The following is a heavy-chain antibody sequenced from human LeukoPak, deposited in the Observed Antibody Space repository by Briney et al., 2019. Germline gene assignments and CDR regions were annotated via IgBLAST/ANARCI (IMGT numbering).Heavy chain of an antibody. CDR3: AKWGPHCVGDYCPALDS. CDR2: INQDGSKK. V-gene: IGHV3-7*01. CDR1: RFTFSNYW. J-gene: IGHJ4*02. Sequence: GGPLRLSCVVSRFTFSNYWMSWVRQAPGKGLEWVANINQDGSKKVYADSMKGRFTISRDNAKESLYLQLNSLRADDTAVYYCAKWGPHCVGDYCPALDSWGQGTLVTVSS. D-gene: IGHD1-26*01.